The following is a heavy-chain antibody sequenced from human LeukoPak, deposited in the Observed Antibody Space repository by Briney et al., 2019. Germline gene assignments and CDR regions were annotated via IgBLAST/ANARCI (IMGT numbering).Heavy chain of an antibody. J-gene: IGHJ4*02. CDR3: ATGSGLWSPDY. CDR2: INTDGSST. Sequence: GGSLRLSCAASGFTFSSYAMSWVRQAPGKGLEWVSGINTDGSSTSYADSVKGRFTISRDNAKNRLYVQMNSLRADDTAVYYCATGSGLWSPDYWGQGTLVTVSS. D-gene: IGHD5-18*01. CDR1: GFTFSSYA. V-gene: IGHV3-74*01.